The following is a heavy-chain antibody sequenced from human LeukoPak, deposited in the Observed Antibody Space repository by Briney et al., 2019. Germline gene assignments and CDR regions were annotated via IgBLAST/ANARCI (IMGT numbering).Heavy chain of an antibody. CDR1: GXTFRSYG. Sequence: GGSLRLSWAASGXTFRSYGVHWVRQAPGRGLERVAVIWYEGSDKHYADSVKGRFTISRDNSKNTLYLQLNSLRAEDTAVYYCARGSSSWYYFDYWGQGTLVTVSS. D-gene: IGHD6-13*01. CDR2: IWYEGSDK. J-gene: IGHJ4*02. V-gene: IGHV3-33*01. CDR3: ARGSSSWYYFDY.